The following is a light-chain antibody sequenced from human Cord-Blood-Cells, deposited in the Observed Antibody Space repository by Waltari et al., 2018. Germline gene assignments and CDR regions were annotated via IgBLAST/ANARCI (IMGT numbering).Light chain of an antibody. CDR1: KLGAKS. J-gene: IGLJ1*01. V-gene: IGLV3-1*01. CDR3: QAWDSSTYV. Sequence: SYELTQPPSVSVSPGQTASITCSGDKLGAKSACWYQQKPGQSPVLGIYQDGKRPEGSPERFSGSNAGNTATLNISGTQAMDEADYYCQAWDSSTYVFGAGTKVTVL. CDR2: QDG.